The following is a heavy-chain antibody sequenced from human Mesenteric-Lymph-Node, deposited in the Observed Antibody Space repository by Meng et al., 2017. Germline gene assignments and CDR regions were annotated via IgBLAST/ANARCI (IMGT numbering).Heavy chain of an antibody. CDR2: IISDETTT. D-gene: IGHD3-3*01. Sequence: EVQLVESGAGLVQPGGSLTLSCAVSGFTFSSYWMHWVRQAPGKGLVWVSRIISDETTTTYADSVKGRFTISRENARNTLYLQMHSLRAEDTAVYYCATGSGYYYSYWGQGTLVTVSS. J-gene: IGHJ4*02. CDR1: GFTFSSYW. CDR3: ATGSGYYYSY. V-gene: IGHV3-74*01.